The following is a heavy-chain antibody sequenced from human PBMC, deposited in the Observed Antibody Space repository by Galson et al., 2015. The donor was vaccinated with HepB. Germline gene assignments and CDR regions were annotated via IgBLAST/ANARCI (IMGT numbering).Heavy chain of an antibody. CDR3: ARGNGDYYYFYGMDV. CDR2: IFHSGST. Sequence: SETLSLTCTISGGSISTYYWSWIRQSPGNGLEWIGYIFHSGSTKYDPSLKSRVTISVDTSKNQFALKLTSVTAADTAVYYCARGNGDYYYFYGMDVWGQGTTFTVSS. V-gene: IGHV4-59*01. CDR1: GGSISTYY. J-gene: IGHJ6*02.